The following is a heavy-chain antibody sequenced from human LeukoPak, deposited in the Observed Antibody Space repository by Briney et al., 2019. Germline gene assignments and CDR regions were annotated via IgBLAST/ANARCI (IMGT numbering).Heavy chain of an antibody. CDR3: ARGQLSYDFWSGYGHNWFDP. CDR1: GGSISSSSYY. Sequence: SETLSLTCTVSGGSISSSSYYWGWIRQPPGKGLEWIGSIYYSGSTYYNPSLKSRVTISVDTSKNQFSLKLSSVTAADTAVYYCARGQLSYDFWSGYGHNWFDPWGQGTLVTVSS. V-gene: IGHV4-39*07. D-gene: IGHD3-3*01. CDR2: IYYSGST. J-gene: IGHJ5*02.